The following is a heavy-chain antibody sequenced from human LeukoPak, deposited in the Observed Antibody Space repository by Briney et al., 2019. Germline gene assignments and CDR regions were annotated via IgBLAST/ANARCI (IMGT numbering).Heavy chain of an antibody. J-gene: IGHJ3*02. V-gene: IGHV1-69*05. D-gene: IGHD2-21*01. CDR2: IIPIFGTA. Sequence: SVKVSCKASGGTFSSYAISWVRQAPGQGLEWRGRIIPIFGTANYAQKFQGRVTITTDESTSTAYMELSSLRSEDTAVYYCARDGGGAPDDAFDIWGQGTMVAVSS. CDR3: ARDGGGAPDDAFDI. CDR1: GGTFSSYA.